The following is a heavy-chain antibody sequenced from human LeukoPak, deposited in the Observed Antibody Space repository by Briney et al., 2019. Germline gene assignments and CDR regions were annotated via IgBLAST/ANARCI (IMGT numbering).Heavy chain of an antibody. D-gene: IGHD2-15*01. J-gene: IGHJ4*02. CDR1: GYSISSGYY. V-gene: IGHV4-38-2*02. CDR2: IYHSGST. Sequence: KPSETLSLTCTVSGYSISSGYYWVWIRQPPGKGLEWIGSIYHSGSTYYNPSLKSQLTISVDTSKNQFSLKLSSVTAADTAVYYCARTCSGGSCYDYWGQGTLVTVSS. CDR3: ARTCSGGSCYDY.